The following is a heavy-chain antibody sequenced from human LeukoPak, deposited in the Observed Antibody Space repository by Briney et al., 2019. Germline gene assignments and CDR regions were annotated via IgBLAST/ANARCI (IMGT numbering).Heavy chain of an antibody. CDR2: INPSGGST. Sequence: ASVKVSCKASGYTFTSYYMHWVRQAPGQGLEWMGIINPSGGSTSYAQKFQGRVTMTRDTSTSTVYMELSSLRSEDTAVYYCARAQPDEMATIPPGDNWGQGTLVTVSS. J-gene: IGHJ4*02. CDR1: GYTFTSYY. CDR3: ARAQPDEMATIPPGDN. V-gene: IGHV1-46*01. D-gene: IGHD5-24*01.